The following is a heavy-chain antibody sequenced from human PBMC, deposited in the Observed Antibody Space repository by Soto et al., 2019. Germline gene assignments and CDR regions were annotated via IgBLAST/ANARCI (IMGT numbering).Heavy chain of an antibody. CDR2: IGTAGDT. CDR1: GFTFSSYD. Sequence: GGSLRLSCAASGFTFSSYDMHWVRQATGKGLEWVSAIGTAGDTYYPGSVKGRFTISRENAKNSLYLQMNSLRAGDTAVYYCARVGVTDYGDYTDWYFDLWGRGTLVTVSS. J-gene: IGHJ2*01. D-gene: IGHD4-17*01. V-gene: IGHV3-13*01. CDR3: ARVGVTDYGDYTDWYFDL.